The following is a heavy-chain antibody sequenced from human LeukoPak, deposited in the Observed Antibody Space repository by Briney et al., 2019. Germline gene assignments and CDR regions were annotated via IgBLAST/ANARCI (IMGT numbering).Heavy chain of an antibody. V-gene: IGHV4-39*07. J-gene: IGHJ4*02. Sequence: GSLRLSCAASGFTFSSYSMNWIRQPPGKGLEWIGSIYYSGSTYYNPSLKSRVTISVDTSKNQFSLKLSSVTAADTAVYYCARDSGSSYYDFWSGYFLFDYWGQGTLVTVSS. CDR1: GFTFSSYS. CDR3: ARDSGSSYYDFWSGYFLFDY. CDR2: IYYSGST. D-gene: IGHD3-3*01.